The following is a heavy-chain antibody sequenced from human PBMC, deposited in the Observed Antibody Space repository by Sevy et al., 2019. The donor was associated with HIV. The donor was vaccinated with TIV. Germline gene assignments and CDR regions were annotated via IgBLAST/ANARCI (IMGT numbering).Heavy chain of an antibody. Sequence: GGSLRLSCAASGFTFSSYAMSWVRQAPGKGLEWVSAISGSGGNTYYADSVKGRFTISRDNSKNTLYLQMNSLRAEDTAVYYCAKDCYCSSTSCYTGFDYWGQGTLVTVSS. D-gene: IGHD2-2*02. CDR1: GFTFSSYA. CDR2: ISGSGGNT. V-gene: IGHV3-23*01. CDR3: AKDCYCSSTSCYTGFDY. J-gene: IGHJ4*02.